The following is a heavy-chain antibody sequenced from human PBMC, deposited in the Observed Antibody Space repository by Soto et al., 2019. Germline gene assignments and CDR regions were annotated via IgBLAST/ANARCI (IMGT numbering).Heavy chain of an antibody. Sequence: GGSLRLSCEASGFSFIRSWMNWARQAPGKGLEWVSHINSDGGRTAYADSVKGRFTISRDIAANTLYLQMSSLRPGDTAIYYCAGEFGFDYWGQGTLVTVSS. CDR2: INSDGGRT. CDR3: AGEFGFDY. V-gene: IGHV3-74*01. D-gene: IGHD3-3*01. J-gene: IGHJ4*02. CDR1: GFSFIRSW.